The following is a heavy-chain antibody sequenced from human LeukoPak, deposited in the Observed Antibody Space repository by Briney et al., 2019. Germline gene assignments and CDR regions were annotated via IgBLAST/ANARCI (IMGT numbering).Heavy chain of an antibody. J-gene: IGHJ4*02. V-gene: IGHV4-34*01. CDR1: GGSFSGYS. D-gene: IGHD3-22*01. CDR2: INHCGST. Sequence: PSETLSLTCGVYGGSFSGYSWGWIRQPPGRGLEWVGEINHCGSTHYNPSLKSRDTISIDTSKNQFSMKLSSVTAADTAVYYCERGYHDFSGYWLSYFDYWGQGTLVTVSS. CDR3: ERGYHDFSGYWLSYFDY.